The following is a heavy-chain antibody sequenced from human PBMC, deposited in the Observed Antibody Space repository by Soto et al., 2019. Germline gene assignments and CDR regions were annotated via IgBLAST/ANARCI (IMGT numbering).Heavy chain of an antibody. CDR1: GGSISSYY. Sequence: SETLSLTCTVSGGSISSYYWSWIRQPPGKGLEWIGYIYYSGSTNYNPSLKSRVTISVDTSKNQFSLKLSSVTAADTAVYYCARAGGYSYGYSYYYYGMDVWGQGTTVTVSS. V-gene: IGHV4-59*01. CDR3: ARAGGYSYGYSYYYYGMDV. D-gene: IGHD5-18*01. CDR2: IYYSGST. J-gene: IGHJ6*02.